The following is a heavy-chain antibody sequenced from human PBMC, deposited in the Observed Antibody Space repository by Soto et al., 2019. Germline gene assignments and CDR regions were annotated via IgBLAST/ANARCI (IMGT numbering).Heavy chain of an antibody. CDR3: ARGGSATYYNFGSYYYFGLWVHI. D-gene: IGHD3-3*01. CDR2: INPNSGGT. V-gene: IGHV1-2*04. CDR1: GYTFTGYY. J-gene: IGHJ3*02. Sequence: AVKACCEASGYTFTGYYLHWVRQAPGQGLEWMGWINPNSGGTNYAQKFQGWVTMTRDTSISTAYMELSRLRSDDTAVYYCARGGSATYYNFGSYYYFGLWVHIWG.